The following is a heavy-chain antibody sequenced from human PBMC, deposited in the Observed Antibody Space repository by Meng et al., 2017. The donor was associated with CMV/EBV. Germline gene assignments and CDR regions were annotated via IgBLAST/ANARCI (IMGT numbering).Heavy chain of an antibody. CDR3: AKTAGGARMPWVPVWYFDY. V-gene: IGHV3-23*03. D-gene: IGHD3-16*01. Sequence: GESLKISCAASGFTFSSYAMSWVRQAPGKGLEWVSVIYSGGSSTYYADSVKGRFTISRDNSKNTLYLQMNSLRAEDTAVYYCAKTAGGARMPWVPVWYFDYWGQGTLVTVSS. CDR2: IYSGGSST. J-gene: IGHJ4*02. CDR1: GFTFSSYA.